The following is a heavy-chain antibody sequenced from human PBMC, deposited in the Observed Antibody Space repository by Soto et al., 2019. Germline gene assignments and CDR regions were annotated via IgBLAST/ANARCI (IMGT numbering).Heavy chain of an antibody. D-gene: IGHD3-16*02. CDR2: ISDRGTT. V-gene: IGHV4-59*12. Sequence: PSETLSLTCTIFGGSIDSYYWSWIRQAPGEGLEWIGHISDRGTTTYNPSLGSRVTISVDTSRNLFSLKLSSVTVADTAVYFCARDRWTSRANWFDPWGPGTLVTVSS. CDR3: ARDRWTSRANWFDP. CDR1: GGSIDSYY. J-gene: IGHJ5*02.